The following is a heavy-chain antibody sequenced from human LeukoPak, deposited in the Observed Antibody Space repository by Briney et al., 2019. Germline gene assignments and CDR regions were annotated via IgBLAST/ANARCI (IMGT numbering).Heavy chain of an antibody. CDR3: ASSPRYCSGGSCRTLDY. D-gene: IGHD2-15*01. CDR1: GFTFSSYE. Sequence: PGGSLRLSCAASGFTFSSYEMNWVPQAPGKGLECGSYISSSGSTIYYADSVKGRFTISSDNATNSLYLQMNRLSAEDTPVYYSASSPRYCSGGSCRTLDYWGQGTLVTVSS. J-gene: IGHJ4*02. V-gene: IGHV3-48*03. CDR2: ISSSGSTI.